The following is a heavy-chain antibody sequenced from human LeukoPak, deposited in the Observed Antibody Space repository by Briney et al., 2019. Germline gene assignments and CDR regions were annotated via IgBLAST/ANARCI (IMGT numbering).Heavy chain of an antibody. CDR1: GFTFSSYW. CDR2: INSDGRST. CDR3: AKELRFLEWFPQTFDY. D-gene: IGHD3-3*01. Sequence: TGGSLRLSCAASGFTFSSYWMHWVRQAPGKGLVGVSRINSDGRSTNYADSVKGRFTISRDNSKNTLYLQMNSLRAEDTAVYYCAKELRFLEWFPQTFDYWGQGTLVTVSS. V-gene: IGHV3-74*01. J-gene: IGHJ4*02.